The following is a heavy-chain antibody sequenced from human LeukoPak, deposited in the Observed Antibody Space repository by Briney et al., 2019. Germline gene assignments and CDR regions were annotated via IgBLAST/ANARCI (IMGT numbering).Heavy chain of an antibody. J-gene: IGHJ4*02. CDR2: ISGSSSST. V-gene: IGHV3-23*01. CDR3: ARRAGAYSHPYDY. CDR1: GFTFSTYA. Sequence: PGGSLRLSCAASGFTFSTYAMNWVRQAPGKGLEWVSAISGSSSSTYYADSVKGRFTISRDNSKSTLYLQMNSLRAEDTAVYYCARRAGAYSHPYDYWGQGTLVTVSS. D-gene: IGHD4/OR15-4a*01.